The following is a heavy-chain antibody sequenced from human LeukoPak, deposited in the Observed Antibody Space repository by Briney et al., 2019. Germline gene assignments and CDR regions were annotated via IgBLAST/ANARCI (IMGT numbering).Heavy chain of an antibody. Sequence: PGRSLRLSCAASGFTFSSYGMHWVRQAPGKGLEWVTVISYDGSNKYYADPVKGRFTISRDNSKNTLYLQMNSLRAEDTAVYYCARRPIKYYYYGMDVWGQGTTVTVSS. CDR2: ISYDGSNK. V-gene: IGHV3-30*03. J-gene: IGHJ6*02. CDR1: GFTFSSYG. CDR3: ARRPIKYYYYGMDV.